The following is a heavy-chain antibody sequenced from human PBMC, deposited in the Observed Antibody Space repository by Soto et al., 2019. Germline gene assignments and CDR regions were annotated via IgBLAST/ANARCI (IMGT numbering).Heavy chain of an antibody. V-gene: IGHV4-61*01. Sequence: PSETLSLTCTVSGGSVSSGSYYWSWIRQPPGKGLEWMGYIYYSGSTNYNPSLKSRVTISVDTSKNQFSLKLSSVTSADQAVYYCARSGSRGYFRWGQRSLVIVS. J-gene: IGHJ4*02. CDR1: GGSVSSGSYY. CDR2: IYYSGST. CDR3: ARSGSRGYFR. D-gene: IGHD5-12*01.